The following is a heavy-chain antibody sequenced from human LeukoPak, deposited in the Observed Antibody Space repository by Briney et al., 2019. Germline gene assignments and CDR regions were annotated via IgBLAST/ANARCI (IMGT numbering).Heavy chain of an antibody. CDR2: INHSGST. V-gene: IGHV4-34*01. Sequence: SETLSLTCAVYGGSFSGYYWSWIRQPPGKGLEWIGEINHSGSTNYNPSLKSRVTISVDTSKNQFSLKLSSVTAADTAVYYCARLGYCSGGCVGYWGQGTLVTVSS. CDR1: GGSFSGYY. J-gene: IGHJ4*02. D-gene: IGHD2-15*01. CDR3: ARLGYCSGGCVGY.